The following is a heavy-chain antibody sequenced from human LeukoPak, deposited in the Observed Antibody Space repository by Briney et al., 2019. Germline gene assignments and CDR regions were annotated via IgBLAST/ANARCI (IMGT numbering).Heavy chain of an antibody. V-gene: IGHV3-30*18. CDR2: ISYDGSNK. J-gene: IGHJ6*02. Sequence: GGSLRLSCAASGFTFSSYGMHWVRQAPGKGLEWVAVISYDGSNKYCAGSVKGRFTISRDNSKNTLYLQMNSLRAEDTAVYYCAKDLDVWGQGTTVTVSS. CDR3: AKDLDV. CDR1: GFTFSSYG.